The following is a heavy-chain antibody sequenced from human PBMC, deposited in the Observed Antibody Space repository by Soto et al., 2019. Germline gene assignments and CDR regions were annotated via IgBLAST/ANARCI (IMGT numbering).Heavy chain of an antibody. CDR3: AKEVWSGPMDV. J-gene: IGHJ6*02. D-gene: IGHD3-3*01. Sequence: QVQLVESGGGVVQPGRSLRLSCAASGFTFSSYGMHWVRQAPGKGLEWVAVISYDGSNKNYADSVKGRFTISRDNSNTTQYLQMNILRAEETAVYYCAKEVWSGPMDVWGRGTTVTVSS. CDR2: ISYDGSNK. CDR1: GFTFSSYG. V-gene: IGHV3-30*18.